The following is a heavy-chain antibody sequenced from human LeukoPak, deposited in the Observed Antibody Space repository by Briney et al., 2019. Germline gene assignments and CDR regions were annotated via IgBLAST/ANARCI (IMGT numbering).Heavy chain of an antibody. Sequence: SETLSLTCTVSGGSISSTNYYWGWVRQPPGKGLEWIGNIYYSGSTHYNPSLKSRVTISVDTSKNQFSLKLSSVTAADTAVYYCARYPMVVAATGALYYYMDVWGKGTTVTVSS. D-gene: IGHD2-15*01. CDR1: GGSISSTNYY. V-gene: IGHV4-39*07. J-gene: IGHJ6*03. CDR2: IYYSGST. CDR3: ARYPMVVAATGALYYYMDV.